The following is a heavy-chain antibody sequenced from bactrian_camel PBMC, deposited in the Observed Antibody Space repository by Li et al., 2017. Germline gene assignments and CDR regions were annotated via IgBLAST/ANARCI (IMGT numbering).Heavy chain of an antibody. Sequence: HVQLVESGGGSVQAGGSLRLSCLASGNPIRSHCVGWFRQVPGKDREGLAVLWIGGATTTYADSVKGRFIITRDKAKDLVYLQMNGLQPEDTAVYYCAADRVGPSFGYNYWGQGTQVTVS. CDR2: LWIGGATT. J-gene: IGHJ4*01. D-gene: IGHD1*01. CDR1: GNPIRSHC. CDR3: AADRVGPSFGYNY. V-gene: IGHV3-3*01.